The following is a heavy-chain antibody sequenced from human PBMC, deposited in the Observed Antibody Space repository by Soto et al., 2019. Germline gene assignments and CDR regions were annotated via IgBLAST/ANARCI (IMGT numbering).Heavy chain of an antibody. Sequence: SETLSLTCTVPGGNISRNYWSWIRQTPGKGLEWIGYIYYSGSTNYNPSLKSRVTISVDTSKNQFSLKLSSVTAADTAVYYCARGLGDILTGYPAPSFDYWGQGTLVTVSS. CDR2: IYYSGST. J-gene: IGHJ4*02. V-gene: IGHV4-59*01. D-gene: IGHD3-9*01. CDR1: GGNISRNY. CDR3: ARGLGDILTGYPAPSFDY.